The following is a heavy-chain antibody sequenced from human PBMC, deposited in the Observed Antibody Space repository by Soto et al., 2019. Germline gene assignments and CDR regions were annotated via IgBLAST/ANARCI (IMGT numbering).Heavy chain of an antibody. D-gene: IGHD2-15*01. J-gene: IGHJ6*03. CDR3: ARGASRYCSGGSCPMSLYYYYYMDV. CDR2: INHSGST. V-gene: IGHV4-34*01. Sequence: SETLSLTCAVYGGSFSGYYWSWIRQPPGKGLEWIGEINHSGSTNYNPSLKSRVTISVDTSKNQFSLKLSSVTAADTAVYYCARGASRYCSGGSCPMSLYYYYYMDVWGKGTTVTVSS. CDR1: GGSFSGYY.